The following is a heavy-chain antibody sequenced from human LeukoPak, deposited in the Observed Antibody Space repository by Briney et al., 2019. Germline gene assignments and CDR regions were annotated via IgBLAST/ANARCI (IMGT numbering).Heavy chain of an antibody. V-gene: IGHV3-64*02. CDR2: ISTNGGST. J-gene: IGHJ4*02. Sequence: GRSLRLSCAASGFTFSSYAMHWVRQAPGKGLEYVSGISTNGGSTYYADSVKGRFTISRDNSKNTLFLQMGSLRAEDMAVYYCARGGGRNTTMVWAFDYWGQGTLVTVSS. CDR3: ARGGGRNTTMVWAFDY. D-gene: IGHD5-18*01. CDR1: GFTFSSYA.